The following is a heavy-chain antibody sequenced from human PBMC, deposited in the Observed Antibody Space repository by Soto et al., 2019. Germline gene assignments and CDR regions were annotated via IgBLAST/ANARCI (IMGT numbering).Heavy chain of an antibody. CDR3: ASTSYCNGSSCFSRHYYGMDV. V-gene: IGHV1-69*06. J-gene: IGHJ6*02. D-gene: IGHD2-15*01. Sequence: QVRLVQSGAEVKKPGSSVKVSCKVSGGTFSKYSLSWVRQTPGQGLEWMGGITPFVDTSNYAQRFLGRVTITADNPRNTALLEVRGLRSEDTALYFCASTSYCNGSSCFSRHYYGMDVWGQGTTVTVSS. CDR1: GGTFSKYS. CDR2: ITPFVDTS.